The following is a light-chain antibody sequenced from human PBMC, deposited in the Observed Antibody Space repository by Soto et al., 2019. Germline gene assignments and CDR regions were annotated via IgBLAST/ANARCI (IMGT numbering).Light chain of an antibody. CDR3: QSYDSSLSGVV. J-gene: IGLJ2*01. V-gene: IGLV1-40*01. CDR1: SSNIGAGYD. CDR2: GNT. Sequence: QSVLTQPPSVSGAPGQRVTISCTGSSSNIGAGYDVHWYQQLPGTAPKLLIFGNTNRPSGVPDRFSGSKSDTSASLAITGLQAEDEADYYCQSYDSSLSGVVFGWGTKLTVL.